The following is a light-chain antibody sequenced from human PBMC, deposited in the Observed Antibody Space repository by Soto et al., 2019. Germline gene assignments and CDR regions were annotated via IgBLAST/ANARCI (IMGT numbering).Light chain of an antibody. J-gene: IGLJ3*02. CDR3: SSYGASSTL. CDR2: DVS. V-gene: IGLV2-14*03. Sequence: QSVLTQPASLSGSPGQSITISCTGTSSDIGSYNYVSWYQQHPGKAPKLMIFDVSYRPSGISDRFSGSKSGNTASLTISGLQPEDEADYYCSSYGASSTLFGGGTKRTVL. CDR1: SSDIGSYNY.